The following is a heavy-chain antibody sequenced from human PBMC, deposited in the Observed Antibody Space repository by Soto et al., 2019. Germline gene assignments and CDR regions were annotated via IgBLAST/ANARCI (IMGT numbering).Heavy chain of an antibody. CDR3: ATSRSFDY. CDR2: IKQDGSEQ. J-gene: IGHJ4*02. D-gene: IGHD3-10*01. V-gene: IGHV3-7*02. Sequence: GGSLRLSCAASGFTFSSYWMSWVRQVPGKGLEWVANIKQDGSEQYYVDSVMGRFTISRDNAKNSLYLQMNSLRAEDTAVYYRATSRSFDYWGQGALVTVSS. CDR1: GFTFSSYW.